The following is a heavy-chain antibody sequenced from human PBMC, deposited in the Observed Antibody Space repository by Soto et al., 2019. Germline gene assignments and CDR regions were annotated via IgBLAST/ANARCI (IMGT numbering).Heavy chain of an antibody. D-gene: IGHD5-12*01. CDR1: GYTFFTYD. V-gene: IGHV1-18*01. CDR2: ISTYSGDT. CDR3: ARHNGPTTSENWVDH. J-gene: IGHJ5*02. Sequence: QVHLVQSGVEVKTPGASVKVSCQASGYTFFTYDITWVRQAPAQGLEWMGWISTYSGDTKYAQKFQGRVTMTTDTSTTTAYLERRSLRSDDTAVYYCARHNGPTTSENWVDHWGQGNLVTVSS.